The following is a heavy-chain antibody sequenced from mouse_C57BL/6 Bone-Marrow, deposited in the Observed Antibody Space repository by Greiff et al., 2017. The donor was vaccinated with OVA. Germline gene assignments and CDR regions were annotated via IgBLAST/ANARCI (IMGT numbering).Heavy chain of an antibody. V-gene: IGHV5-4*01. Sequence: EVQVVESGGGLVKPGGSLKLSCAASGFTFSSYAMSWVRQTPEKRLEWVATISDGGSYTYYPDNVKGRFTISRDNAKNNLYLQMSHLKSEDTAMYYCARDKNPFGFAYWGQGTLVTVSA. CDR2: ISDGGSYT. J-gene: IGHJ3*01. CDR3: ARDKNPFGFAY. CDR1: GFTFSSYA.